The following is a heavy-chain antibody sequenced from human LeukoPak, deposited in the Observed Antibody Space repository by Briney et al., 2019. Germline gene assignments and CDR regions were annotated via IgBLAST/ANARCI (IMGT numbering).Heavy chain of an antibody. V-gene: IGHV4-30-2*01. CDR3: ARLGPAAGTSFDY. CDR2: IYHSGST. J-gene: IGHJ4*02. Sequence: SETLSLTCAVSGGSISSGGYSWSWIRQPPGKGLEWIGYIYHSGSTYYNPSLKSRVTISVDRSKNQFSLKLSSVTAADMAVYYCARLGPAAGTSFDYWGQGTLVTVSS. CDR1: GGSISSGGYS. D-gene: IGHD6-13*01.